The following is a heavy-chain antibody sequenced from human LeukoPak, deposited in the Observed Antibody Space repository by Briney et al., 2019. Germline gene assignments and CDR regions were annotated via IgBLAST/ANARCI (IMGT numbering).Heavy chain of an antibody. Sequence: GGSLRLSCAASGFIVSSKYMSWVRQAPGKGLEWVSAVYSNDNTYYADPVKGRFTISRDNSKNTLYLQMSSLRPDDTAIYYCAKDRDLASWGQGTLVTVSS. CDR3: AKDRDLAS. CDR1: GFIVSSKY. J-gene: IGHJ5*02. CDR2: VYSNDNT. V-gene: IGHV3-66*03.